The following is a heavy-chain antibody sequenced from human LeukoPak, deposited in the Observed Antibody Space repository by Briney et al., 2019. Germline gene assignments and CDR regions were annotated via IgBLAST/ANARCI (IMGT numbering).Heavy chain of an antibody. CDR2: IYSGGST. CDR3: AMNYYDSSGYDY. D-gene: IGHD3-22*01. V-gene: IGHV3-66*01. J-gene: IGHJ4*02. Sequence: GGSLRLSCAASGFTVSSNYMSWVRQAPGKGLEWVSVIYSGGSTYYADSVKGRFTISRDNSKNTLYLQMNSLRAEDTAVYYCAMNYYDSSGYDYWGQGTLVTVSS. CDR1: GFTVSSNY.